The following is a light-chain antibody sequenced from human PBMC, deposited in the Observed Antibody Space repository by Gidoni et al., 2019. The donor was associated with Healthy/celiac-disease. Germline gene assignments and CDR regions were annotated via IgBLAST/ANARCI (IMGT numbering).Light chain of an antibody. CDR3: QQSYSTPGT. J-gene: IGKJ1*01. V-gene: IGKV1-39*01. Sequence: DIQMTQSPSSLSASVGDRVTITCRASQSIRSYLNWYQQKPGKAPKLLIYAASSLQSGVPSRFSGSGSGTDFTLTISRLQPEYFATYYCQQSYSTPGTFGQGTKVEIK. CDR1: QSIRSY. CDR2: AAS.